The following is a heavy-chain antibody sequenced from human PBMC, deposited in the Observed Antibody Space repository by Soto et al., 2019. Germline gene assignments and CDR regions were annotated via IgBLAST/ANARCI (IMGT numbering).Heavy chain of an antibody. CDR2: ISGSGGST. Sequence: EVQLLESGGGLVQPGGSLRLSCVASGFTFSTYAMSWVRQAPGKGLEWVSAISGSGGSTYYADSVKGRFTISRDNPKNMLYLQMNSLRAEDPALDYCAKDVGSGTYYNYWGQGTLVTVAS. D-gene: IGHD1-26*01. CDR3: AKDVGSGTYYNY. J-gene: IGHJ4*02. V-gene: IGHV3-23*01. CDR1: GFTFSTYA.